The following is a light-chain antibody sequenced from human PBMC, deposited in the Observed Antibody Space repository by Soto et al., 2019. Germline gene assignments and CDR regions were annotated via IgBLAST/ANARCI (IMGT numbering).Light chain of an antibody. Sequence: EVVMTQSPATLSVSPGERATLSCRASQSVNANLAWYHQKPGQAPRLLIHGASNRATGIPARFSGSGFGTEFMLTISSLQSEDFAVYYCHQYNTWLWTFGQGTKVEI. V-gene: IGKV3-15*01. CDR3: HQYNTWLWT. J-gene: IGKJ1*01. CDR1: QSVNAN. CDR2: GAS.